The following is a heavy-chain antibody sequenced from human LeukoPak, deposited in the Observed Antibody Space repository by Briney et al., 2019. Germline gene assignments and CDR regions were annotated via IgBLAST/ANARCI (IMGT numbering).Heavy chain of an antibody. Sequence: GGSLRLSCAASGFTFDDYAMHWVRQAPGKGLEWVSGISWNSGSIGYADSVKGRFTISRDNAKNSLYLQMNSLRAEDTAVYYCAKRAVGPFDYWGQGTLVTVSS. V-gene: IGHV3-9*01. CDR3: AKRAVGPFDY. CDR1: GFTFDDYA. D-gene: IGHD4-23*01. J-gene: IGHJ4*02. CDR2: ISWNSGSI.